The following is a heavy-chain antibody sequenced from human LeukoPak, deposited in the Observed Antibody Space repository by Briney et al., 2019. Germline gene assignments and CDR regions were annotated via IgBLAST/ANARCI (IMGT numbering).Heavy chain of an antibody. V-gene: IGHV3-23*01. D-gene: IGHD2-2*01. CDR3: AKDSTSTSCYDY. CDR1: GFTFSSYA. CDR2: ISGSGGAT. J-gene: IGHJ4*02. Sequence: PGGSLRLSCAASGFTFSSYAMSWVRQAPGKGLEWVAGISGSGGATSNADSVKGRFTISRDNSKNMVYLQMNSLRVEDTAVYFCAKDSTSTSCYDYWGQGTLVTVSS.